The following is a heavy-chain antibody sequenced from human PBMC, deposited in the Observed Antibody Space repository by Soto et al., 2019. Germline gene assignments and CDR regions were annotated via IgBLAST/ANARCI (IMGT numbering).Heavy chain of an antibody. J-gene: IGHJ4*02. V-gene: IGHV3-30-3*01. Sequence: QVQLVESGGGVVQPGRSLRLSCAACGFTFSSYAMHWVRQAPGKGLEWVAVISYDGSNKYYADSVKGRFTISRDNSKNTLYLQMNSLRAEDTAVYYCARDRVMIVVVPGPAYFDYWGQGTLVTVSS. D-gene: IGHD3-22*01. CDR3: ARDRVMIVVVPGPAYFDY. CDR2: ISYDGSNK. CDR1: GFTFSSYA.